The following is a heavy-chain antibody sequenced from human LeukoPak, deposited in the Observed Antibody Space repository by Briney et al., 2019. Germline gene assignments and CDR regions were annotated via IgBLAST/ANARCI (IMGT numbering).Heavy chain of an antibody. CDR3: ARAFRARYFDL. J-gene: IGHJ2*01. CDR1: GGSITTSSYY. D-gene: IGHD2/OR15-2a*01. V-gene: IGHV4-39*01. Sequence: SETLSLTCTVSGGSITTSSYYWGWIRQPPGKGLEWIGIIYYSGSTYYNPSLKGRVTISVDTSKNQFSLKLSSVTAADTAVYYCARAFRARYFDLWGLGTLVTVSS. CDR2: IYYSGST.